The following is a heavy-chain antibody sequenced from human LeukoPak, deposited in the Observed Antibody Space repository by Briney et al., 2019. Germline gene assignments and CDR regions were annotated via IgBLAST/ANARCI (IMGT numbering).Heavy chain of an antibody. J-gene: IGHJ4*02. CDR3: AREANLDCSGGTCYSGGFDY. D-gene: IGHD2-15*01. V-gene: IGHV1-2*02. CDR2: INPNSGGT. CDR1: GYTFTGYF. Sequence: ASVKVSCKASGYTFTGYFMHWVRQAPGQGLEWMGWINPNSGGTNYAQKFQGRVTVTRDTSVSTAYMELSWLRSDDTAVYYCAREANLDCSGGTCYSGGFDYWGQGTLVTVSP.